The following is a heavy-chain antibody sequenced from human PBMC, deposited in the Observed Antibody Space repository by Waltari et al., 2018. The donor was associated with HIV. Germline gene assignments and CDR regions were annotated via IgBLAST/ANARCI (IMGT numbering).Heavy chain of an antibody. D-gene: IGHD2-15*01. J-gene: IGHJ6*02. CDR1: GGAFPSSA. CDR3: ARAEMTVAASLWDEGDHYFFHLDA. CDR2: IIPIFGTT. Sequence: VQLVQSGAEVKRPGSSVKVSCKPSGGAFPSSAISWVRQSPGQGLEWRGGIIPIFGTTNYAQKFQVRITITADKSTTTAYMDLSSLTFDDTAVYFCARAEMTVAASLWDEGDHYFFHLDAWGQGTTVTVSS. V-gene: IGHV1-69*06.